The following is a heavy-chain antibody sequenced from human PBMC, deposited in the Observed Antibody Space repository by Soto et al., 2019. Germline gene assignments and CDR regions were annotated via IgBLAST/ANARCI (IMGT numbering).Heavy chain of an antibody. CDR2: IYSGGST. V-gene: IGHV3-53*01. CDR1: GFTVISNY. J-gene: IGHJ6*02. Sequence: WGSLRLSCAASGFTVISNYIIFFRQAPLKWLEWVSVIYSGGSTYYADSVKGRFTISRDNSKNTLYLQMNSLRAEDTAVYYCARDTSSSWYYYYYGMDVWGQGTTVTVSS. D-gene: IGHD6-13*01. CDR3: ARDTSSSWYYYYYGMDV.